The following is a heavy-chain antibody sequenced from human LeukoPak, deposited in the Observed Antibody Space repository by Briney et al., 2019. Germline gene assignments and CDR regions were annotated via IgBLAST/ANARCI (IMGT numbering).Heavy chain of an antibody. J-gene: IGHJ4*02. Sequence: PSETLSLTCTVSGGSISSNSYYWGWIRQPPGKGLEWIGSIYYSGSTYYNPSLKSRVTISVDTSKNQFSLNLSSVTAADTAVYYCARELQWEEYYFDYWGQGTLVTVSS. CDR3: ARELQWEEYYFDY. D-gene: IGHD1-26*01. CDR2: IYYSGST. V-gene: IGHV4-39*07. CDR1: GGSISSNSYY.